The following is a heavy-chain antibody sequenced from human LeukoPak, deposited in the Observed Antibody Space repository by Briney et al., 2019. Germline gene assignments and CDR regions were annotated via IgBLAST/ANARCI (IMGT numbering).Heavy chain of an antibody. CDR3: ARGPDQARHYYYYYMDV. J-gene: IGHJ6*03. CDR1: GGSISSSSYY. D-gene: IGHD1-14*01. CDR2: INHSGST. Sequence: PSETLSLTCTVSGGSISSSSYYWSWIRQPPGKGLEWIGEINHSGSTNYNPSLKSRVTISVDTSNNQFSLKLSSVTAADTAVYYCARGPDQARHYYYYYMDVWGKGTTVTVSS. V-gene: IGHV4-39*07.